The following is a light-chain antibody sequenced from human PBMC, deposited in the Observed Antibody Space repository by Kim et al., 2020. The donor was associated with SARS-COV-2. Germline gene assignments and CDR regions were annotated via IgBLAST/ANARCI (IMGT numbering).Light chain of an antibody. Sequence: GQRVTIPCYGSTSKLGSNYVYWYQRLPGTAPKLLIHRNNQRPSGVPDRFSGSKSGTSASLAISGLRSEDEADYYCAAWDDSLGGVAFGGGTQLTVL. V-gene: IGLV1-47*01. CDR2: RNN. CDR1: TSKLGSNY. J-gene: IGLJ3*02. CDR3: AAWDDSLGGVA.